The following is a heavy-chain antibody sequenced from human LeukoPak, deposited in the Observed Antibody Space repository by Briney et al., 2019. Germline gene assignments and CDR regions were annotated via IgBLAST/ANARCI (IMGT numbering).Heavy chain of an antibody. V-gene: IGHV3-64D*06. CDR2: ISTAGRGT. J-gene: IGHJ4*02. CDR3: VKDRGSSGWSPFAY. D-gene: IGHD6-19*01. Sequence: SGGSLRLSCAASGFIFGVSTMHWVRQAPGKGLEFVSSISTAGRGTYYADSAKGRFAISRDDFNSTVYLHMSSLRPEDTAMYYCVKDRGSSGWSPFAYWGQGTLVTVSS. CDR1: GFIFGVST.